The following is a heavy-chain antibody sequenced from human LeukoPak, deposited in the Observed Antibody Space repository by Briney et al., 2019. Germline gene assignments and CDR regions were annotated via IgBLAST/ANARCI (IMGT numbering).Heavy chain of an antibody. CDR2: IKQDGSEK. CDR3: AGERPSSSWYDF. Sequence: PGGSLRLSCAASEFTFSTYLMTWVRQAPVKGLEWVANIKQDGSEKYYADSVRGRFTISRDDGKKSLYLQMNSLRVEDTAVYYCAGERPSSSWYDFWGQGTLVTVSS. V-gene: IGHV3-7*01. J-gene: IGHJ5*01. D-gene: IGHD6-13*01. CDR1: EFTFSTYL.